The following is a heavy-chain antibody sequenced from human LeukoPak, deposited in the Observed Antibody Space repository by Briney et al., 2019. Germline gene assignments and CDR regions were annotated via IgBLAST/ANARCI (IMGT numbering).Heavy chain of an antibody. D-gene: IGHD3-10*01. CDR1: GFTFSSYG. CDR3: AKDMLLWFGTILYGMDV. Sequence: AGRSLRLSCAASGFTFSSYGMHWVRQAPGKGLEWVAVISYDGSNKYYADSVKCRFTISRDNSKNTLYLQMNSLRAEDTAVYYCAKDMLLWFGTILYGMDVWGQGTTVTVSS. V-gene: IGHV3-30*18. J-gene: IGHJ6*02. CDR2: ISYDGSNK.